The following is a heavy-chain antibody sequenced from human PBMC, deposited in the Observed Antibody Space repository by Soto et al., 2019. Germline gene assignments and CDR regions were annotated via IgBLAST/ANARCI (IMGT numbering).Heavy chain of an antibody. V-gene: IGHV3-48*02. CDR2: ISSSSSTI. CDR3: ARGGWGGGSCPYY. D-gene: IGHD2-15*01. CDR1: GFTFSSYS. Sequence: EVQLVESGGGLVQPGGSLRLSCAASGFTFSSYSMNWVRQAPGKGLEWVSYISSSSSTIYYADSVKGRFTISRDNAKTSLYLQMSRLRDEDPAVYYWARGGWGGGSCPYYWGQGTLVTVSS. J-gene: IGHJ4*02.